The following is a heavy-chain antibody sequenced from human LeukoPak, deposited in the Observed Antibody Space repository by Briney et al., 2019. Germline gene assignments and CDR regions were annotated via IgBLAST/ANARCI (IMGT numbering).Heavy chain of an antibody. V-gene: IGHV4-59*08. CDR1: GDSISGYY. Sequence: SETLSLTCTVSGDSISGYYWSWIRQPPGKGLEWVGYIYYSGSTNYNPSLKSRVTISVDTSKNQFSLKLSSVTAADTAVYYCARLDGYDAFDIWGQGTMVTVSS. D-gene: IGHD5-18*01. CDR3: ARLDGYDAFDI. J-gene: IGHJ3*02. CDR2: IYYSGST.